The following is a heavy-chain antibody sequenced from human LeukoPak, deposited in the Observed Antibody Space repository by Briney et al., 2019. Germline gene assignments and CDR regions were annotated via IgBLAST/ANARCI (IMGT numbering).Heavy chain of an antibody. J-gene: IGHJ4*02. CDR1: GGSFSAYY. CDR2: INHSGST. V-gene: IGHV4-34*01. CDR3: ARVAAAGTWFDY. Sequence: KPSETLSLTCGVFGGSFSAYYWSWIRQPPGKGLEWIGEINHSGSTNYNPSLKSRVTISVDTSKSQFSLKLSSVTAADTAVYYCARVAAAGTWFDYWGQGTLVTVSS. D-gene: IGHD6-13*01.